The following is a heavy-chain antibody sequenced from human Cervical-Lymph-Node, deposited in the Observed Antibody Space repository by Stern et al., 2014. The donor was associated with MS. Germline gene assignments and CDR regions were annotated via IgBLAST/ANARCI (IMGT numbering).Heavy chain of an antibody. CDR1: GDSVSNNHTA. J-gene: IGHJ4*02. CDR2: TYYRSKWYN. D-gene: IGHD5-24*01. Sequence: QVQLQQSGPGLVKPSQTLSLTCAISGDSVSNNHTAWNWIRQSPSSGLEWLGRTYYRSKWYNDYAVSVKSRITINPDTSENQFSLQLNSVTPEDTAVYYCARGSRENDYWGQGTLVTVSS. CDR3: ARGSRENDY. V-gene: IGHV6-1*01.